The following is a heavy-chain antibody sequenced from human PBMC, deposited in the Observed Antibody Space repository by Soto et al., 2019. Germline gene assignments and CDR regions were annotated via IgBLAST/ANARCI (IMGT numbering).Heavy chain of an antibody. CDR2: VSASGSIT. Sequence: RGSLKLSCAASGFTVSSYDMNWVRQAPGKGLEWVSGVSASGSITSYADSAKGRFTISRDNAKNTVFLQMTGLRAEDTAVYFCAKGDCSGGRCYRGFDYWGQGTLVTVSS. V-gene: IGHV3-23*01. J-gene: IGHJ4*02. CDR1: GFTVSSYD. CDR3: AKGDCSGGRCYRGFDY. D-gene: IGHD2-15*01.